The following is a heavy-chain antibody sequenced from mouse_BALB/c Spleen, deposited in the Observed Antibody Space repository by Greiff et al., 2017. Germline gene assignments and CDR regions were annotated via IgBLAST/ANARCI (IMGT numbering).Heavy chain of an antibody. D-gene: IGHD2-10*01. CDR2: INPSNGRT. V-gene: IGHV1S81*02. Sequence: QVQLQQPGAELVKPGASVKLSCKASGYTFTSYWMHWVKQRPGQGLEWIGEINPSNGRTNYNEKFKSKATLTVDKSSSTAYMQLSSLTSEDSAVYYCASYSPAYWGQGTLVTVSA. CDR3: ASYSPAY. CDR1: GYTFTSYW. J-gene: IGHJ3*01.